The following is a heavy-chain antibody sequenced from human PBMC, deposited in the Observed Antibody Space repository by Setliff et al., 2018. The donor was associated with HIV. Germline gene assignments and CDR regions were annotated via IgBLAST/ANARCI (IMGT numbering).Heavy chain of an antibody. CDR2: INHSGST. J-gene: IGHJ4*02. D-gene: IGHD5-12*01. V-gene: IGHV4-34*01. CDR3: ARMYSGYDWSPAGARTRYFDY. CDR1: GGSFSGYY. Sequence: SETLSLTCAVYGGSFSGYYWSWIRQPPGKGLEWIGEINHSGSTIHNPSLKSRVTLSVHTSKNQFSLKLSSVTAADTAVYYCARMYSGYDWSPAGARTRYFDYWGQGTLVTVSS.